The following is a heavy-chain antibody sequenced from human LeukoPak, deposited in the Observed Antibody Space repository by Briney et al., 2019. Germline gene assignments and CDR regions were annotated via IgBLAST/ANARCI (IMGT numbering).Heavy chain of an antibody. V-gene: IGHV4-59*08. D-gene: IGHD6-19*01. CDR2: IYYSGST. CDR3: ARGGSGWYGSNWFDP. J-gene: IGHJ5*02. CDR1: GGSISSYY. Sequence: SETLSLTCTVSGGSISSYYWSWIRQPPGKGLEWIGYIYYSGSTNYNPSLKSRVTISVDTSKNQFSLKLSSVTAADTAVYYCARGGSGWYGSNWFDPWGQGTLVTVSS.